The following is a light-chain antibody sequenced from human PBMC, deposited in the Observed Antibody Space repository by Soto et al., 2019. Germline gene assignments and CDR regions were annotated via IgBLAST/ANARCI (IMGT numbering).Light chain of an antibody. Sequence: QSALTQPASVSGSPGQSITISCTGTSTDVGGYNYVSWYQQRPGKAPKLMIYDVSNRPSGVSNRFSGSKSGNTASLTISGLQTEDEADCYCSSYTSSTTLLVFGGGTKLTVL. CDR2: DVS. CDR1: STDVGGYNY. V-gene: IGLV2-14*01. J-gene: IGLJ2*01. CDR3: SSYTSSTTLLV.